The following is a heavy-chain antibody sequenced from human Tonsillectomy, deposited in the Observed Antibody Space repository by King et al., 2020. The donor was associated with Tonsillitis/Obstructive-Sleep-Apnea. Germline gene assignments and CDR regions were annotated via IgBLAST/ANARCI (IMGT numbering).Heavy chain of an antibody. D-gene: IGHD4-11*01. CDR3: ARLDYTNRYYYYGLDV. CDR1: GYTFTSYG. Sequence: QLVQSGTEVKKPGASVKVSCKASGYTFTSYGITWVRQAPGQGLEWMGWISAYNGNTNYAQKLQGRVTMTTDTSTSTAYMELRSLRSDDTAVYYCARLDYTNRYYYYGLDVWGQGTPVTVSS. V-gene: IGHV1-18*01. J-gene: IGHJ6*02. CDR2: ISAYNGNT.